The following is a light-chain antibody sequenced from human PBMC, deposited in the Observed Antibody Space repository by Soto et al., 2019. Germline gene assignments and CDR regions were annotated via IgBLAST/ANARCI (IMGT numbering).Light chain of an antibody. CDR3: SSYTSSSTPWV. CDR1: SSDVGGYNY. CDR2: EVS. V-gene: IGLV2-14*01. Sequence: QSALTQPASVSGSPGQSITISCTGTSSDVGGYNYVSWYQQHPGKAPKLMIYEVSNRPSGVYNRFSGSKSGNTASLTISGLQAEDEADYYCSSYTSSSTPWVFGGGTQVTVL. J-gene: IGLJ3*02.